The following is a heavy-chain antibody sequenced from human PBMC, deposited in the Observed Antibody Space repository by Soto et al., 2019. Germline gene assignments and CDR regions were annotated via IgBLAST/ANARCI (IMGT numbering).Heavy chain of an antibody. J-gene: IGHJ2*01. CDR2: ISHSGST. CDR1: TGSFSGNNW. V-gene: IGHV4-4*02. CDR3: TRENHFSRNLYLDL. Sequence: QVQLQESGPGLVKPSGTLSLTCAVSTGSFSGNNWWSWVRQAPGKGLEWIGQISHSGSTNHSPSLNSSVSMSLDAASRQLSLTLSSGSGANTAVYFCTRENHFSRNLYLDLWGRGTLVTVSS.